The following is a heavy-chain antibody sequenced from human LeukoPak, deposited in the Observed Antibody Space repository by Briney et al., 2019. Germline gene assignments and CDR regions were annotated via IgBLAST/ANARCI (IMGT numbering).Heavy chain of an antibody. J-gene: IGHJ4*02. CDR1: GFTFNNYG. V-gene: IGHV3-23*01. D-gene: IGHD1-1*01. CDR3: AKTGNPATGDY. CDR2: ITGSGGST. Sequence: GGSLRLSCAASGFTFNNYGLSWVRQAPGKGLEWVSGITGSGGSTYYADSVKGRFTISRDNSKNTLYLQMNSLRAEDTAIYYCAKTGNPATGDYWGQGTLVTVSS.